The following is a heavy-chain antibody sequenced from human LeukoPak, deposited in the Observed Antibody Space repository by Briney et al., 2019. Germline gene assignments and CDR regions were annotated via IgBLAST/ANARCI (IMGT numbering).Heavy chain of an antibody. CDR3: AKFKVHYDILTGYPRDFDY. Sequence: GGSLRLSYAASGFTFSSYAMSWVRQAPGKGLEWVSAISGSGGSTYYADSVKGRFTISRDNSKNTLYLQMNSLRAEDTAVYYCAKFKVHYDILTGYPRDFDYWGQGTLVTVSS. CDR2: ISGSGGST. D-gene: IGHD3-9*01. V-gene: IGHV3-23*01. J-gene: IGHJ4*02. CDR1: GFTFSSYA.